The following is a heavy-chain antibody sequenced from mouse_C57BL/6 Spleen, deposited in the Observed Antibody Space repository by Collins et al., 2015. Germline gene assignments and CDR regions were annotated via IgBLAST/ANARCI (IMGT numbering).Heavy chain of an antibody. CDR2: IYIGNGYT. Sequence: EVQLQQSGAELVRPGSSVKMSCKTSGYTFTSYGINWVKQRPGQGLEWIGYIYIGNGYTEYNEKFEGKATLTSDTSSSTAYMQLSSLTSEDSAIYFCAIYYYGSRRRYFDVWGTGTTVTVSS. CDR1: GYTFTSYG. D-gene: IGHD1-1*01. J-gene: IGHJ1*03. V-gene: IGHV1-58*01. CDR3: AIYYYGSRRRYFDV.